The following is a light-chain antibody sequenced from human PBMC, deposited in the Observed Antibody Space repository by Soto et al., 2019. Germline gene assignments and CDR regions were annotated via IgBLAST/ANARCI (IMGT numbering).Light chain of an antibody. CDR3: QQYNNWWT. Sequence: EVVLTQSPATLSVSPGDRATLSCRASQYIGSAVAWYQQKPGQAPRLLIYGASNRATGIPDRFSGSGSGTEFTLTISSLQSEDFAVYYCQQYNNWWTFGQGTKVDIK. CDR1: QYIGSA. V-gene: IGKV3D-15*01. CDR2: GAS. J-gene: IGKJ1*01.